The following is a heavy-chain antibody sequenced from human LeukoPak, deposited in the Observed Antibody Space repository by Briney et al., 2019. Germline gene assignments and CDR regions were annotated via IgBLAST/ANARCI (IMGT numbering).Heavy chain of an antibody. CDR2: INHNGST. CDR1: GGPFSGYY. Sequence: SETLSLTCAVYGGPFSGYYWSWIRQPPGKGLEWVGEINHNGSTKYNPSLKSRVTISVDPSKNQFSLKLSSVTAADTAVYYCARGSKALRFLEWLLTYDAFDIWGQGTMVTVSS. J-gene: IGHJ3*02. D-gene: IGHD3-3*01. CDR3: ARGSKALRFLEWLLTYDAFDI. V-gene: IGHV4-34*01.